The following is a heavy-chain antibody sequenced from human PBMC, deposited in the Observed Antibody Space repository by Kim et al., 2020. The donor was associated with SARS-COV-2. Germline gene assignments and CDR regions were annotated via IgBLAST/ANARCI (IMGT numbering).Heavy chain of an antibody. CDR2: GST. J-gene: IGHJ5*02. Sequence: GSTNNHPPLKSRDTISVNTSKNQFSLKLISVTAADTGVYYCARVINWFDPWGQGTLVTVSS. CDR3: ARVINWFDP. D-gene: IGHD3-22*01. V-gene: IGHV4-59*01.